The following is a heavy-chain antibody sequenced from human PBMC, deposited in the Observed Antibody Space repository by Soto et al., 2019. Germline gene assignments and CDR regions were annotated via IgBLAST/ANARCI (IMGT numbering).Heavy chain of an antibody. V-gene: IGHV3-30-3*01. CDR2: IPEDGSNK. J-gene: IGHJ6*02. D-gene: IGHD4-17*01. CDR1: GFTFSTYA. Sequence: SGGSLRLSCAASGFTFSTYAMHWVRQAPGKGLGWVAVIPEDGSNKYYADSVKGRFTISRDISKDTLYLQMDSLRSEDTAVYSCARVRLLTLSDFYYGMDVWGQGTTVTVSS. CDR3: ARVRLLTLSDFYYGMDV.